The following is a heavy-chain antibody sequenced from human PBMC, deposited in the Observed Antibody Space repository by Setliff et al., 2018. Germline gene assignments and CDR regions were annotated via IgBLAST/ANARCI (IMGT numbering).Heavy chain of an antibody. CDR2: ISSTITST. CDR3: AKDDQVRGHNLDY. V-gene: IGHV3-23*01. J-gene: IGHJ4*02. Sequence: GGSLRLSCAASGFTFSSSAMAWVRQAPGKGLEWVSAISSTITSTYYADSVKGRFTISRDNSKNTLYLQMNSLRAEDTAVYYCAKDDQVRGHNLDYWGQGTPVTVSS. D-gene: IGHD3-10*01. CDR1: GFTFSSSA.